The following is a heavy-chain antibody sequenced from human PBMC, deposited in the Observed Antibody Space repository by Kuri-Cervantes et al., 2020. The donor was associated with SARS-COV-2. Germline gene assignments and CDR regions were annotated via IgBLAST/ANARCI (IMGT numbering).Heavy chain of an antibody. Sequence: GSLRLSCTVSGYSISSGYYWGWIRQPPGKGLEWIGYIYHSGSTYYNPSLKSRVTISVDRSKNQFSLKLSSVTAADTAVYYCARDNYDFWSGASLPGYWGQGTLVTVSS. CDR3: ARDNYDFWSGASLPGY. CDR1: GYSISSGYY. J-gene: IGHJ4*02. CDR2: IYHSGST. V-gene: IGHV4-38-2*02. D-gene: IGHD3-3*01.